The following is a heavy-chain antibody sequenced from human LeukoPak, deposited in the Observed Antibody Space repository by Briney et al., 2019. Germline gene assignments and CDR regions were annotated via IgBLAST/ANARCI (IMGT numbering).Heavy chain of an antibody. CDR3: AKGSSSGRPYFFDY. J-gene: IGHJ4*02. V-gene: IGHV3-53*04. CDR2: IYSGGTT. D-gene: IGHD3-10*01. CDR1: GFTVSTNC. Sequence: GGSLRLSCAASGFTVSTNCMTWVRQAPGKGLEWVSTIYSGGTTYYADSVMGRFTISRHNSRNTLYLQMNSLRAEDTAVYYCAKGSSSGRPYFFDYWGQGSLVAVSS.